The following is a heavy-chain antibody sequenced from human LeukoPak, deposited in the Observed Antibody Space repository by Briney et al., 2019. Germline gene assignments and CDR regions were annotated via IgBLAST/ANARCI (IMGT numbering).Heavy chain of an antibody. CDR3: ARGRKGVVTARYFDL. Sequence: SETLSLTCSVYGGSFSGYYWSWIRPPPGKGLEWIGEINHSGSTNYNPSLKSRVTISVDTSKNQFSLKLSSVTAADTAVYYCARGRKGVVTARYFDLWGRGTLVTVSS. CDR2: INHSGST. CDR1: GGSFSGYY. V-gene: IGHV4-34*01. J-gene: IGHJ2*01. D-gene: IGHD2-21*02.